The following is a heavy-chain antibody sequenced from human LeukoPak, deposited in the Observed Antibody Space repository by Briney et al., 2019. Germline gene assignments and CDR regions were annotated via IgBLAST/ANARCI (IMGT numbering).Heavy chain of an antibody. V-gene: IGHV3-30*04. J-gene: IGHJ4*02. Sequence: GGSLRLSCAASGFTFSYYALHWVRQAPGKGLEWVALISFDGNNKYYADSVKARFTISRDTSKNILYLQMNTLRGEDTAVYYCARETPGQGFDCWGQGTLVTVSS. CDR1: GFTFSYYA. CDR2: ISFDGNNK. CDR3: ARETPGQGFDC.